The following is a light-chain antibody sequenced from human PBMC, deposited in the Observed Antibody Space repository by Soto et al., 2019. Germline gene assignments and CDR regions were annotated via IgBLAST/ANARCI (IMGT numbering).Light chain of an antibody. J-gene: IGKJ4*01. CDR3: QQTNTFLPLT. CDR1: QGISNW. CDR2: GAS. V-gene: IGKV1-12*01. Sequence: DIPMTQSPSSVSASVGDRVTITCRASQGISNWLAWYQQQPGKAPKLLIYGASSLQSGVPSRFRGGGSWTHFALIISSLQPEDFATYYCQQTNTFLPLTFCGGTKVEI.